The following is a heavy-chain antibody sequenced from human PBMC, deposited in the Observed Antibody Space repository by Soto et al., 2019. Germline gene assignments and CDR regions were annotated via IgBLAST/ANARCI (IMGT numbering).Heavy chain of an antibody. CDR1: GYTLTELS. Sequence: QVQLVQSGAEVKKPGASVKVSCKVSGYTLTELSMHWVRQAPGKGLEWMGGFDPEDGETIYAQKFQGRVTMTEDTSTDTAYMEVSRLRSEDTAVYYCATGYSSSWTAGYYFDYWGQETLVTVSS. V-gene: IGHV1-24*01. J-gene: IGHJ4*02. CDR3: ATGYSSSWTAGYYFDY. CDR2: FDPEDGET. D-gene: IGHD6-13*01.